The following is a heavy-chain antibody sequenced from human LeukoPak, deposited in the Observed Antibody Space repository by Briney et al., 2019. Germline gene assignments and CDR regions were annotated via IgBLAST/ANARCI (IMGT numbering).Heavy chain of an antibody. Sequence: TGGSLRLSCAASGFTFSSYAMSWVRQAPGKGLEWVSAISGSGGSTYYADSVKGRFTISRDDSKNTLYLQMNSLRAEDTAVYYCAKGMVATILHAFDIWGQGTMVTVSS. CDR2: ISGSGGST. D-gene: IGHD5-24*01. V-gene: IGHV3-23*01. CDR3: AKGMVATILHAFDI. J-gene: IGHJ3*02. CDR1: GFTFSSYA.